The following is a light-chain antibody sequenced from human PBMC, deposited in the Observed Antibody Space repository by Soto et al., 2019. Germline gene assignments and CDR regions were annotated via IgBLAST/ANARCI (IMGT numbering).Light chain of an antibody. CDR1: YSDVGTYNL. CDR3: CSFAGSSSYV. J-gene: IGLJ1*01. CDR2: EDN. Sequence: QSVLTQPASVSGSPGQSITISCTGTYSDVGTYNLVSWYQQHPGEAPKLLIYEDNKRPSGVSYRFSGSKSDNTASLTISGLQAEDEADYHCCSFAGSSSYVFGTGTKLIVL. V-gene: IGLV2-23*01.